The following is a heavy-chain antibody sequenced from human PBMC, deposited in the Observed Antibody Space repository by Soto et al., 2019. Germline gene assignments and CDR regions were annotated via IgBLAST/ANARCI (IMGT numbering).Heavy chain of an antibody. CDR1: GFTFSSYA. J-gene: IGHJ5*02. Sequence: EVQLLESGGGLVQPGGSLRLSCAASGFTFSSYAMSWVRQAPGKGLEWVSAISGSGGSTFYADSVKGRFTISRDTSKNTLFLQMNSRSAEDTAVYYCAKAGGRGYDWFDPWGQGTLVPVSS. CDR2: ISGSGGST. CDR3: AKAGGRGYDWFDP. D-gene: IGHD5-12*01. V-gene: IGHV3-23*01.